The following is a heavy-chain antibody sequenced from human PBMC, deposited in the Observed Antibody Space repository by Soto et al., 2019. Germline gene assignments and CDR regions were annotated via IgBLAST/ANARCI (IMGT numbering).Heavy chain of an antibody. V-gene: IGHV3-48*01. Sequence: GGSLRLSCVASGFTFNSSAMNWVRQAPGEGLEWVSYISSSSSTIYYADSVKGRFTISRDNAKNSLYLQMNSLRVEDTAVYYCAREEQWVRGEDHYYGMDVWGQGTTVTVSS. J-gene: IGHJ6*02. CDR3: AREEQWVRGEDHYYGMDV. D-gene: IGHD3-10*01. CDR1: GFTFNSSA. CDR2: ISSSSSTI.